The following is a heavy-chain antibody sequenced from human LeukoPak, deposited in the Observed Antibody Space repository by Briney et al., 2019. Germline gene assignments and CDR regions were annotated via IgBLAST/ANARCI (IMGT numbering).Heavy chain of an antibody. CDR1: GGSISSSSYY. V-gene: IGHV4-39*07. D-gene: IGHD3-22*01. J-gene: IGHJ6*03. Sequence: SETLSLTCTVSGGSISSSSYYWGWIRQPPGKGLEWIGSIYHSGSTYYNPSLKSRVTISVDTSKNQFSLKLSSVTAADTAVYYCARGLNYYDSSGYYTYYYYYMDVWGKGTTVTVSS. CDR3: ARGLNYYDSSGYYTYYYYYMDV. CDR2: IYHSGST.